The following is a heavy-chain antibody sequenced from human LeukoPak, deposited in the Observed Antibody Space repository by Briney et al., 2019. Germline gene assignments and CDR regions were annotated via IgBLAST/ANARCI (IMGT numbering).Heavy chain of an antibody. J-gene: IGHJ4*02. D-gene: IGHD5-24*01. CDR3: ARGTIIEYGTPFTFDY. Sequence: ASVKVSCKASGYSFTSYDINWVRQATGQGLEWMGWMNPNNGDTDYAHKFQGRVIMTRNTSTSTAYMELSSLTSDDTAVYYCARGTIIEYGTPFTFDYWGQGTLATVSS. V-gene: IGHV1-8*01. CDR1: GYSFTSYD. CDR2: MNPNNGDT.